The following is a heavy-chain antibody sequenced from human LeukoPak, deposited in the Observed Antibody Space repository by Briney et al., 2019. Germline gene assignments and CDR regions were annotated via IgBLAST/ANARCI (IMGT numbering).Heavy chain of an antibody. V-gene: IGHV4-39*07. CDR3: ARDLRNIVLMLYARFDY. D-gene: IGHD2-8*01. Sequence: PSETLSLTCSVSGDSISSSSYYWGWIRQPPGKGLEWIGSIYYTGTTHYNPSLKSRVTISVDTSKNQFSLKLSSVTAADTAVYYCARDLRNIVLMLYARFDYWGQGTLVTVSS. CDR1: GDSISSSSYY. J-gene: IGHJ4*02. CDR2: IYYTGTT.